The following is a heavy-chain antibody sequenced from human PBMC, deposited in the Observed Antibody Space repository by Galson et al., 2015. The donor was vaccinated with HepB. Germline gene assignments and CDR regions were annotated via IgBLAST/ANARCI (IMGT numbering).Heavy chain of an antibody. CDR1: GFTFSGSA. CDR3: VRSGDFSGYSSR. V-gene: IGHV3-73*01. Sequence: SLRLSCAASGFTFSGSAIHWVRQASGRGPEWIGHIRSKATNYAALYAPSLKGRFTISRDDSKNMAYLHMRSLKTDDTAAYYCVRSGDFSGYSSRWGQGTLVTVSS. J-gene: IGHJ4*02. CDR2: IRSKATNYAA. D-gene: IGHD6-13*01.